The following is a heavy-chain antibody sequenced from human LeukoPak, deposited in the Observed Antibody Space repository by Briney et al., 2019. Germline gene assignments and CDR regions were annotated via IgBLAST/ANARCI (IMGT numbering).Heavy chain of an antibody. V-gene: IGHV3-11*01. CDR3: ARALLYSSGWYYFDY. Sequence: PGGSLRLSCAASGFTFSDYYMSWIRQAPGKGLEWGSYISSSGSTIYYADSVKGRFTISRDNAKNSLYLQMNSLRAGDTAVYYCARALLYSSGWYYFDYWGQGTLVTVSS. D-gene: IGHD6-19*01. CDR2: ISSSGSTI. J-gene: IGHJ4*02. CDR1: GFTFSDYY.